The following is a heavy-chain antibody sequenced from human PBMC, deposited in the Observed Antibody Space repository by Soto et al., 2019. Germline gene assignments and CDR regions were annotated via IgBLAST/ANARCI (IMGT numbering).Heavy chain of an antibody. J-gene: IGHJ4*02. V-gene: IGHV4-31*03. CDR2: IYYSGST. Sequence: SETLSLTCTVSGGSISSGGYYWSWIRQHPGKGLEWIGYIYYSGSTYYNPSLKSRVTISVDTSKNQFSLKLSSVTAADTAVYYCASGRLVYFDYWGQGTLVTVSS. CDR1: GGSISSGGYY. CDR3: ASGRLVYFDY.